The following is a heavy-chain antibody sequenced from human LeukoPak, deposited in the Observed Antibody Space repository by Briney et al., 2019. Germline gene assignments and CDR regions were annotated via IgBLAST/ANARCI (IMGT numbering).Heavy chain of an antibody. Sequence: SETLSLTCTVSGYSISSGYHWGWIRQPPGKGLEWIGSIYHSGSTYYNPSLKSRVTISVDTSKNQFSLKLSSVTAADTAVYYCARVGVNCSGGSCFTSYFDYWGQGTLVTVSS. CDR3: ARVGVNCSGGSCFTSYFDY. D-gene: IGHD2-15*01. CDR1: GYSISSGYH. J-gene: IGHJ4*02. V-gene: IGHV4-38-2*02. CDR2: IYHSGST.